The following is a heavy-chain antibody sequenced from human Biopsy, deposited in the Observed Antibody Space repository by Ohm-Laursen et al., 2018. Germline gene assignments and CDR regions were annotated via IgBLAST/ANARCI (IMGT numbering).Heavy chain of an antibody. D-gene: IGHD3-9*01. Sequence: SVKVSCKAPGGTFSNYGVNWVRRAPGQGLEWLGGTIPILGTGNYAQKFQDRVTVAADTSTSTATMELRSLRSDDTAVYYCATKLTGYFHHWGQGTLVIVSS. V-gene: IGHV1-69*06. J-gene: IGHJ1*01. CDR2: TIPILGTG. CDR3: ATKLTGYFHH. CDR1: GGTFSNYG.